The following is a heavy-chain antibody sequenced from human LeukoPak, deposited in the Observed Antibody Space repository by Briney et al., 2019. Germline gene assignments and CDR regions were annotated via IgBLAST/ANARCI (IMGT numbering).Heavy chain of an antibody. CDR1: GDSVSSNSAA. CDR3: ARAAAGTGKWVDY. D-gene: IGHD6-13*01. Sequence: SQTLSLTCAISGDSVSSNSAAWNWIRQSPSNGLEWLGRTYYRSKWYNDYAVSVKSRITINPDTSKNQFSLQLNSVTPEDTAVYYCARAAAGTGKWVDYWGRGTLVTVSS. V-gene: IGHV6-1*01. CDR2: TYYRSKWYN. J-gene: IGHJ4*02.